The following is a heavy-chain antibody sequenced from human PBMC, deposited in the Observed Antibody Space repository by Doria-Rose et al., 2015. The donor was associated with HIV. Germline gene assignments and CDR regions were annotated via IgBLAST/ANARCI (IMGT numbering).Heavy chain of an antibody. CDR3: AREGGSGWYLSCYFDY. CDR1: GSTFSSYS. Sequence: VQLVESGGGLVKPGGSLRLSCAASGSTFSSYSMNWVRQAPGKGLEWVSSISSSSSYIYYADSVKGRFTISRDNAKNSLYLQMNSLRAEDTAVYYCAREGGSGWYLSCYFDYWGQGTLVTVSS. CDR2: ISSSSSYI. V-gene: IGHV3-21*01. D-gene: IGHD6-19*01. J-gene: IGHJ4*02.